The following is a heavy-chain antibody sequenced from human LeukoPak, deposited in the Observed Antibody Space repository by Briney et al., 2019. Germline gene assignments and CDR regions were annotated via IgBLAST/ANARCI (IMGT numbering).Heavy chain of an antibody. CDR1: GGSFSGYY. Sequence: SETLSLTCAVYGGSFSGYYWSWIRQPPGKGLEWIGEINHSGSTNYNPSLKSRVTISVDTSKNQFSLKLSSVTAADTAVYYCARTTGYSSSWFDYWGQGTLVTVSS. CDR2: INHSGST. J-gene: IGHJ4*02. V-gene: IGHV4-34*01. CDR3: ARTTGYSSSWFDY. D-gene: IGHD6-13*01.